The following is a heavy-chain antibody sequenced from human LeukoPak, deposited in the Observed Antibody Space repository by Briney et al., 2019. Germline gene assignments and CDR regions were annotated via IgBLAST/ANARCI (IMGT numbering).Heavy chain of an antibody. CDR3: AKGSDLWFGET. Sequence: ASVKVSCKASGYTFTSYEINWVRQATGQGLEWMGWMNPNTGNIGSAQKFQGRVTITRNTSISTAYMELSSLRAEDTAVYYCAKGSDLWFGETWGQGTLVTVSS. D-gene: IGHD3-10*01. CDR2: MNPNTGNI. CDR1: GYTFTSYE. J-gene: IGHJ4*02. V-gene: IGHV1-8*03.